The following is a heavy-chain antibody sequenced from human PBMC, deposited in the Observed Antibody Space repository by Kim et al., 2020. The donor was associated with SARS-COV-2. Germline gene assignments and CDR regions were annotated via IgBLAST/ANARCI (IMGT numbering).Heavy chain of an antibody. CDR3: ASSRYDILTGHNWFDP. D-gene: IGHD3-9*01. CDR1: GYSFTSYW. CDR2: IYPGDSDT. J-gene: IGHJ5*02. V-gene: IGHV5-51*01. Sequence: GESLKISCKGSGYSFTSYWIGWVRQMPGKGLEWMGIIYPGDSDTRYSPSFQGQVTISADKSISTAYLQWSSLKASDTAMYYCASSRYDILTGHNWFDPWGQGTLVTVSS.